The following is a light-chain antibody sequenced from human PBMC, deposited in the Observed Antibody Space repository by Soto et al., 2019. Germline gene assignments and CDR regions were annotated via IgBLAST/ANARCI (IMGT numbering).Light chain of an antibody. V-gene: IGLV4-69*01. CDR3: QSWDSGFRV. CDR1: SGHSTNT. Sequence: QSVLTQSPSASASLGASVKLTCTLSSGHSTNTIAWHQQQPEKGPRYLMKIKSDGSHTKGDGIPYRFSGSSSGAERYLSISSLRSEDEGDYYCQSWDSGFRVFGGGTQLTVL. CDR2: IKSDGSH. J-gene: IGLJ3*02.